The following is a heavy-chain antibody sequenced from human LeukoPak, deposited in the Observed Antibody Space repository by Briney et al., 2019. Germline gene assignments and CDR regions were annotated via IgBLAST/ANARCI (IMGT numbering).Heavy chain of an antibody. CDR3: ARDKFMDCSSTSCYFYYYYYGMDV. D-gene: IGHD2-2*01. CDR1: GFTFSDYY. CDR2: ISGSGSTI. J-gene: IGHJ6*02. V-gene: IGHV3-11*01. Sequence: RGSLRLSCAASGFTFSDYYMSWLRQAPGKGLEWVSYISGSGSTIYYADSVKGRFTISRDNAKNSLYLQMNSLRAEDTAVYYCARDKFMDCSSTSCYFYYYYYGMDVWGQGTTVTVSS.